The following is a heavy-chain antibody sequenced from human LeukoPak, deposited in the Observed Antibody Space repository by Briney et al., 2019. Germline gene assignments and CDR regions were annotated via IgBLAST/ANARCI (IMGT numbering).Heavy chain of an antibody. J-gene: IGHJ3*02. V-gene: IGHV1-46*01. Sequence: RASVKVSCKASGYNFTSYYMHWVRQAPGQGLEWRGIINPSGGITSYAQKFQGRVTVTRDTSTSTVYMGLTSLRSEDTAVYYCARDLVVVTGLRTRGSFDIWGQGTMVTVSS. CDR1: GYNFTSYY. D-gene: IGHD2-21*02. CDR2: INPSGGIT. CDR3: ARDLVVVTGLRTRGSFDI.